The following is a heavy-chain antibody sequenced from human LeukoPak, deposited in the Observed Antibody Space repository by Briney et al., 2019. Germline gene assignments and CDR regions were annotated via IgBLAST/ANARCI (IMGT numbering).Heavy chain of an antibody. CDR3: TRRRGNQQPIDY. V-gene: IGHV3-23*01. J-gene: IGHJ4*02. Sequence: PGGSLRLSCAASGFTFSSYAMSWVRPAPGKGLEWVSAISGGGIGIYYADSLKGRFTISRDDSKNTLYLQMNSLRAEDTAVYYCTRRRGNQQPIDYWGQGTLVTVSS. D-gene: IGHD2-2*01. CDR2: ISGGGIGI. CDR1: GFTFSSYA.